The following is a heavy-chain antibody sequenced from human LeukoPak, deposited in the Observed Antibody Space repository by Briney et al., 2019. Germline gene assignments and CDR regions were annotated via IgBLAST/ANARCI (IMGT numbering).Heavy chain of an antibody. CDR2: IYPGDSDP. CDR3: VRHGLGSSWFGFDY. J-gene: IGHJ4*02. V-gene: IGHV5-51*01. Sequence: GESLKISCKGSGYTFTTYWIAWVRQMPGKGLEWMGIIYPGDSDPRYSPSFQGQVTISTDKSISTAYLQWSSLEASDSAMYYCVRHGLGSSWFGFDYWGQGTLVIVSS. CDR1: GYTFTTYW. D-gene: IGHD6-13*01.